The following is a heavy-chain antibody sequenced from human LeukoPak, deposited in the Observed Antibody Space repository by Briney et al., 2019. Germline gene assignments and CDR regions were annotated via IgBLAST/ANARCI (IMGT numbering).Heavy chain of an antibody. V-gene: IGHV4-39*01. D-gene: IGHD7-27*01. Sequence: PSETLSLTCTVSGGSISSSSYYWGWIRQPPGKGLEWIGSIYYSGSTYYNPSLKSRVTISVDTSKNQFSLKLSSVTAADTAVYYCARRGWGRRDLPDYWGQGTLVTVSS. CDR3: ARRGWGRRDLPDY. CDR2: IYYSGST. CDR1: GGSISSSSYY. J-gene: IGHJ4*02.